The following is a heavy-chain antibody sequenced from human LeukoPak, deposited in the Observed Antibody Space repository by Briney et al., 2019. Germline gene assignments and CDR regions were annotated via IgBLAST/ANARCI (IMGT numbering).Heavy chain of an antibody. J-gene: IGHJ4*02. CDR1: GGSISSDDYY. D-gene: IGHD2-2*02. CDR3: ARSYCGSNRSYRSLDY. V-gene: IGHV4-30-4*01. Sequence: PSETLSLTCTVSGGSISSDDYYWSWIRQPPGKGLDGIGYIYYSGITYYNPSLKSRVTISVDTSKNQCSLKLSYLTAADTAVYYCARSYCGSNRSYRSLDYWGQGTLVTVSS. CDR2: IYYSGIT.